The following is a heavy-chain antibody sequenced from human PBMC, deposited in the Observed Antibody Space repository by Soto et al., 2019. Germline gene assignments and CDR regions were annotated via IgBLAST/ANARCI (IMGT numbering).Heavy chain of an antibody. J-gene: IGHJ4*02. CDR1: GYTFNTYG. D-gene: IGHD5-18*01. Sequence: QVQLVQSGAEVKKPGATVKVSCKDSGYTFNTYGISWERQAPGQGLECMGWISAYNGNTNYPQKLRERVTITPDTATSTAYLELRSLRSDDTAVYNCARDHSYGLLENWGQATLVTVSS. CDR3: ARDHSYGLLEN. CDR2: ISAYNGNT. V-gene: IGHV1-18*01.